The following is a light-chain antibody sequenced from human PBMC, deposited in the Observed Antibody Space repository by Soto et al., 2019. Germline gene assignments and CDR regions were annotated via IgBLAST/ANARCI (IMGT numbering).Light chain of an antibody. CDR3: NSYTSSSPLV. Sequence: QSALTQPASVSGSPGQSITISCTGTSSDVGAYNYVSWYQQHPGKAPKLMIYDVSNRPSGVSNRFSGSKSGNTASLTISGLHAEDEADYYYNSYTSSSPLVFGGGTKLTVL. CDR1: SSDVGAYNY. V-gene: IGLV2-14*01. CDR2: DVS. J-gene: IGLJ2*01.